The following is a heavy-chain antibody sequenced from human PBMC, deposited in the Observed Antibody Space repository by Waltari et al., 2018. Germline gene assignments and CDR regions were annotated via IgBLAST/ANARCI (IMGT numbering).Heavy chain of an antibody. V-gene: IGHV3-21*06. D-gene: IGHD6-6*01. J-gene: IGHJ6*02. CDR3: ARPSHRSYSSSLTLYYYYGMDV. Sequence: EVQLVESGGGLVKPGGSLRFSCAASGFTFSSYSMNWVRQAPGKGLEWVSSISSDSSYIYYADSVKGRFTISRDNAKNALYLQMNSLRAEDTAVYYCARPSHRSYSSSLTLYYYYGMDVWGQGTTVTVSS. CDR2: ISSDSSYI. CDR1: GFTFSSYS.